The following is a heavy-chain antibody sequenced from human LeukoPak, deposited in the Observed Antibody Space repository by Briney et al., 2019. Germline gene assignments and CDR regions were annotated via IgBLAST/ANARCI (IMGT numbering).Heavy chain of an antibody. CDR2: IYHSGST. V-gene: IGHV4-38-2*02. CDR1: GYSISSTYY. CDR3: TRAAAGIVGAADS. Sequence: TSDTLSLPCIVSGYSISSTYYWAWIRQPPGKGLEWIGTIYHSGSTYYNPSLKSRVTISVDTSNNQFSLRLSSVTAADTAVYYCTRAAAGIVGAADSWGQGTLVTVSS. D-gene: IGHD1-26*01. J-gene: IGHJ5*01.